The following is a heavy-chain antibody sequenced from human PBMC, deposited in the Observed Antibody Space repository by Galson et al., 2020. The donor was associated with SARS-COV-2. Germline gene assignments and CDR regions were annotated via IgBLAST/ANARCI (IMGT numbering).Heavy chain of an antibody. Sequence: GESLKISCAASGFTFSDCAMHWVRQAPGKGLEWVAVIWYNGRNKYYVDSVKGRFTISRDNSKNTLYLQMNSLRAEDTAVYYCAREGGSGIVAAPMYYWGQGTLVTVSS. CDR3: AREGGSGIVAAPMYY. J-gene: IGHJ4*02. CDR1: GFTFSDCA. D-gene: IGHD2-2*01. CDR2: IWYNGRNK. V-gene: IGHV3-33*01.